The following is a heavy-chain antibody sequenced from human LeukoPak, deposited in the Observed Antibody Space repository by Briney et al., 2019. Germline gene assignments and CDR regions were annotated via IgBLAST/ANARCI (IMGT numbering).Heavy chain of an antibody. V-gene: IGHV1-8*02. Sequence: GASVKVSCKASGYTFTGYYMHWVRQATGQGLEWMGWMNPNSGNTGYAQKFQGRVTMTRNTSISTAYMELSSLRSEDTAVYYCARGPSSWLDYWGQGTLVTVSS. CDR3: ARGPSSWLDY. CDR2: MNPNSGNT. CDR1: GYTFTGYY. D-gene: IGHD6-13*01. J-gene: IGHJ4*02.